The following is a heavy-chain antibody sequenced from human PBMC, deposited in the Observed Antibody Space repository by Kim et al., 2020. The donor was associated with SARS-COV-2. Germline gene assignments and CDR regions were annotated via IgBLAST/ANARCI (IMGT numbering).Heavy chain of an antibody. CDR3: ARDQPLFGGVIVYYFDY. D-gene: IGHD3-16*02. Sequence: GGSLRLSCAASGFTFSSYSMNWVRQAPGKGLEWVSSISSSSSYIYYADSVKGRFTISRDNAKNSLYLQMNSLRAEDTAVYYCARDQPLFGGVIVYYFDYWGQGTLVTVSS. CDR2: ISSSSSYI. J-gene: IGHJ4*02. V-gene: IGHV3-21*01. CDR1: GFTFSSYS.